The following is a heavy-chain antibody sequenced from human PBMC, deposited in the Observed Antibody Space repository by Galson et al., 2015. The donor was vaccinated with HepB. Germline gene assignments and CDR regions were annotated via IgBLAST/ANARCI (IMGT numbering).Heavy chain of an antibody. Sequence: QSGAEVKKPGASVKVSCKASGYTFDNYGISWVRQAPGQGLEWMGWISASNGNKNYAQEFQGRVTMTTDTSTNTAYMHLRSLISDDTAIYYCAKDSQRYTPGFGADSWGQGTLVIVSS. CDR2: ISASNGNK. D-gene: IGHD3-16*01. V-gene: IGHV1-18*04. J-gene: IGHJ4*02. CDR3: AKDSQRYTPGFGADS. CDR1: GYTFDNYG.